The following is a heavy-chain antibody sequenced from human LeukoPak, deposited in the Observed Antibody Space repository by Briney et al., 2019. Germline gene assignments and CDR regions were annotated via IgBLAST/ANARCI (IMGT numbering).Heavy chain of an antibody. CDR2: INPNSGGT. D-gene: IGHD1-20*01. CDR3: ARENNWNYVDY. J-gene: IGHJ4*02. CDR1: GYTFTGYY. Sequence: GASVKVSCKASGYTFTGYYMHWVRQAPGQGLEWMGWINPNSGGTNYARKFQGRVTMTRDTSISTAYMELNRLRSDDTAVYYCARENNWNYVDYWGQGTLVTVSS. V-gene: IGHV1-2*02.